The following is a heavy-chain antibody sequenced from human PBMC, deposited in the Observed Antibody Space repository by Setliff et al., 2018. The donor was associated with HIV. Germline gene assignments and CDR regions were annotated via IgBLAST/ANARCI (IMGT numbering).Heavy chain of an antibody. D-gene: IGHD6-19*01. Sequence: ASVKVSCKTSGYTFTGFYINWVRQAPGKGLEWMGRINPNGDQTRPARKFQGRVTMATETSITTAYMELTNLRSDDTAVYYCVRDPRQWLGGIYGNYYMDVWGKGTTVTVSS. J-gene: IGHJ6*03. CDR3: VRDPRQWLGGIYGNYYMDV. CDR1: GYTFTGFY. V-gene: IGHV1-2*06. CDR2: INPNGDQT.